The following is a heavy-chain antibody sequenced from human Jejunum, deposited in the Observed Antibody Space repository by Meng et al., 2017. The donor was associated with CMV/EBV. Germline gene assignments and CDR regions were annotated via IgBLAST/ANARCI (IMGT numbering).Heavy chain of an antibody. Sequence: GYNFTSYSITWVRQAPGKGLEWLSYISGSSTYIYHADSVKGRFTISRDNAKNSVYLQMNGLRAEDAAVYYCARAIDYGDPNWFDTWGQGTRVTVSS. CDR3: ARAIDYGDPNWFDT. CDR2: ISGSSTYI. V-gene: IGHV3-21*01. J-gene: IGHJ5*02. CDR1: GYNFTSYS. D-gene: IGHD4-17*01.